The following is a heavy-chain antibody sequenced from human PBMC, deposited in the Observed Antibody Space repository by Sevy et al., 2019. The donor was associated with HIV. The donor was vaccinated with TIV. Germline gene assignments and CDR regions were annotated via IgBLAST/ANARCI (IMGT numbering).Heavy chain of an antibody. Sequence: GGSLRLSCAASGFTFSGSAMHWVRQASGKGLEWVGRIRSKANSYATAYAASVKGRFTISRDDSKNTAYLQMNSLKTEDTAVSYCTRHQTYSNYGYYYYGMDVWGQGTTVTVSS. V-gene: IGHV3-73*01. CDR1: GFTFSGSA. D-gene: IGHD4-4*01. CDR3: TRHQTYSNYGYYYYGMDV. CDR2: IRSKANSYAT. J-gene: IGHJ6*02.